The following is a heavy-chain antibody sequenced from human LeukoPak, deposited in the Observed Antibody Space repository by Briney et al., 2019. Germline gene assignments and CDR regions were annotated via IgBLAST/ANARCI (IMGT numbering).Heavy chain of an antibody. CDR1: GFTFSSYS. CDR3: RGVYYDFWSGYYMRDY. D-gene: IGHD3-3*01. V-gene: IGHV3-48*01. CDR2: ISSSSSTI. J-gene: IGHJ4*02. Sequence: GGSLRLSCAASGFTFSSYSMNWVRQAPGKGLEWVSYISSSSSTIYYADSVKGRFTISRDNAKNSLYLQVNSLRAEDTAVYYCRGVYYDFWSGYYMRDYWGQGTLVTVSS.